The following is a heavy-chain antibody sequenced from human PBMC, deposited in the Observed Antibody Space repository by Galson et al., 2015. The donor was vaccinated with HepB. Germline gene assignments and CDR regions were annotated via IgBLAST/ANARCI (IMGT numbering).Heavy chain of an antibody. D-gene: IGHD4-23*01. CDR2: ISPYNRDT. CDR3: ARDYGGNSGWFDP. CDR1: GYTFSTYS. V-gene: IGHV1-8*01. J-gene: IGHJ5*02. Sequence: SVKVSCKASGYTFSTYSITWVRQAPGQRLEWMGWISPYNRDTYYARKFQGRVTLTRDTSIGTAYMELSSLRSEDTAVYYCARDYGGNSGWFDPWGQGTPGHRLL.